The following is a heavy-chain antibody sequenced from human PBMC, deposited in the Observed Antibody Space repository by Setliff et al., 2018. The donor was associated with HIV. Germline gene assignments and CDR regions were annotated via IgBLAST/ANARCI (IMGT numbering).Heavy chain of an antibody. CDR3: ARVALPGITPLRHFDY. CDR1: GFTFTGSA. D-gene: IGHD3-10*01. J-gene: IGHJ4*02. CDR2: IVVGSGKT. Sequence: ASVKVSCKASGFTFTGSAVQWMRQARGQRPEWIGWIVVGSGKTEYAQKFQERVTITRDMSTSTAYMELRSLRYDDTAVYYCARVALPGITPLRHFDYWGQGTLVTVSS. V-gene: IGHV1-58*01.